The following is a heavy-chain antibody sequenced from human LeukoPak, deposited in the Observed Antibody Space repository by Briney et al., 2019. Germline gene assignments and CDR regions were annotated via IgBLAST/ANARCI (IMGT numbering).Heavy chain of an antibody. V-gene: IGHV1-46*01. J-gene: IGHJ6*01. CDR2: INTSGGST. D-gene: IGHD3-3*01. Sequence: SVNLSCTASGYTFTDDYIHWVRQAPGQGLGWMGIINTSGGSTSSAQTFQGRVTMTRDTSTNTVYMELSSLRPEDTAVYYSARAGGVTIFAVVTAPYYQYYGLDVWGEGTTVSVSS. CDR3: ARAGGVTIFAVVTAPYYQYYGLDV. CDR1: GYTFTDDY.